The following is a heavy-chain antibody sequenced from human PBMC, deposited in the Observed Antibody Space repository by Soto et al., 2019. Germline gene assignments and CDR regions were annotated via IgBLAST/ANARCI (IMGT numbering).Heavy chain of an antibody. D-gene: IGHD2-2*02. J-gene: IGHJ4*02. CDR1: GGSFSGYY. Sequence: SETLSLTCAVYGGSFSGYYWSWIRQPPGKGLEWIGEINHSGSTNYNPSLKSRVTISVDTSKNQFSLKLSSVTAADTAVYYCARGKFYNYWGQGTLVTVSS. CDR3: ARGKFYNY. V-gene: IGHV4-34*01. CDR2: INHSGST.